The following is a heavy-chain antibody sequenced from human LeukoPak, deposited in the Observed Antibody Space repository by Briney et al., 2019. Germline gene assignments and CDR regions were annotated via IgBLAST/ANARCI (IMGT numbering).Heavy chain of an antibody. CDR2: FYRGIST. Sequence: GGSLRLSCAASGFTVSSNYMSWVRQAPGKGLEWVSSFYRGISTYYADSVKGRFTTSRDHSKNTVYLQMDSLRPEDTAAYYCARYYDSSGYTQGAFDIWGQGTMVTVS. J-gene: IGHJ3*02. D-gene: IGHD3-22*01. CDR1: GFTVSSNY. V-gene: IGHV3-66*02. CDR3: ARYYDSSGYTQGAFDI.